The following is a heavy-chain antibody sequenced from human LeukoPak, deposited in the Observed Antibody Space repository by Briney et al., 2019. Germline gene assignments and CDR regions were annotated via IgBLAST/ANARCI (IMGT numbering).Heavy chain of an antibody. CDR2: IWYDGSNK. CDR1: GFTFSSYG. V-gene: IGHV3-33*06. D-gene: IGHD2-21*01. Sequence: GRSLRLSCAASGFTFSSYGMHWVRQAPGKGLEWVVVIWYDGSNKYYADSVKGRFTISRDNSKNTLYLQMNSLRAEDTTVYYCAKSNCGGDCFGYWGQGTLVTVSS. J-gene: IGHJ4*02. CDR3: AKSNCGGDCFGY.